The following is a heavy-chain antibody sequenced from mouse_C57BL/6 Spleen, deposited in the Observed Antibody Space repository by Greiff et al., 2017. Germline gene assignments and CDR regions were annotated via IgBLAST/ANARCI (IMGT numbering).Heavy chain of an antibody. D-gene: IGHD1-1*01. V-gene: IGHV1-64*01. CDR1: GYTFTSYW. J-gene: IGHJ2*01. Sequence: QVQLQQPGAELVKPGASVKLSCKASGYTFTSYWMHWVKQRPGQGLEWIGMIHPNSGSTNYNEKFKSKATLTVDKSSSTAYMQLSSLTSEDSAVYYCARRETVVAPYYFDYWGQGTTLTVSS. CDR3: ARRETVVAPYYFDY. CDR2: IHPNSGST.